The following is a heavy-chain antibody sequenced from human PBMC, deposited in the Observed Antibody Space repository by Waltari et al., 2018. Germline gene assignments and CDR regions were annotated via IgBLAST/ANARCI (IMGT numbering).Heavy chain of an antibody. V-gene: IGHV1-2*02. CDR1: GYAITDSY. CDR3: ARDMSVGATLNS. J-gene: IGHJ4*02. D-gene: IGHD1-26*01. CDR2: INPNSGGT. Sequence: QVQLVQSGAEVKKPGASVKVSCRASGYAITDSYIHWVRQAPGLGLEWMGWINPNSGGTNYAQRFQGRGTMTGDTSINTAYMELSSLKSDDTAVYYCARDMSVGATLNSWGQGTLLTVSS.